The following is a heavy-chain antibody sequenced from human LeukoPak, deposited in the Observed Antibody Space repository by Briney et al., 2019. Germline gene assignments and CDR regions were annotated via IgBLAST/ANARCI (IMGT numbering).Heavy chain of an antibody. CDR3: ARAMVGAPGYYYFDY. V-gene: IGHV4-30-4*02. CDR1: GGSISSGDYY. Sequence: SETLSLTCTVSGGSISSGDYYWSWIRQPPGKGLEWIGYIYYSGSTYYNPSLKSRVTISVDTSKNQFSLNVRSVTAADTAIYYCARAMVGAPGYYYFDYWGHGTLVTVSS. CDR2: IYYSGST. D-gene: IGHD1-26*01. J-gene: IGHJ4*01.